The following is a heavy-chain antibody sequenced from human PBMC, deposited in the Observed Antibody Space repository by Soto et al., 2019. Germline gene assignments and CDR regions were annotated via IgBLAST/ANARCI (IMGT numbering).Heavy chain of an antibody. V-gene: IGHV3-15*01. CDR1: GLTFSNVC. CDR3: AITHMINRDSSTSFDY. J-gene: IGHJ4*02. CDR2: IKSKSDGETA. D-gene: IGHD3-16*01. Sequence: PXESLSFSCAASGLTFSNVCMTWVRQAPGKGLEWVGRIKSKSDGETADVAAPVKARFTISRDDSKNTVFLEMNSLKSEDTALYYCAITHMINRDSSTSFDYWGRGTQVTVSS.